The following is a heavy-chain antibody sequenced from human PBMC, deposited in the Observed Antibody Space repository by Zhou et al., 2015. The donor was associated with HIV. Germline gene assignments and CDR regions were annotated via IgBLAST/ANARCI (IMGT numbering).Heavy chain of an antibody. CDR3: ARGDRYSGSYLNLGAFDI. CDR1: SYA. CDR2: IIPIFGTA. J-gene: IGHJ3*02. V-gene: IGHV1-69*01. D-gene: IGHD1-26*01. Sequence: SYAISWVRQAPGQGLEWMGGIIPIFGTANYAQKFQGRVTITADESTSTAYMELSSLRSEDTAVYYCARGDRYSGSYLNLGAFDIWGQGTMVTVSS.